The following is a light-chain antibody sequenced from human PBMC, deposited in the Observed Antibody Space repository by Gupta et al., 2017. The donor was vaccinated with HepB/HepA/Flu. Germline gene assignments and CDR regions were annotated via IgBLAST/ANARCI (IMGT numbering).Light chain of an antibody. CDR3: QHYDAYPRT. V-gene: IGKV1-8*01. CDR2: ATS. Sequence: AIRMTQSPSSFSAATGDRCTITCRASQDVSSLLAWYQQKPGKAPKLLIFATSCLQSEVPSRFSGSGSGTDFTLTIRSLQSDDFATYYCQHYDAYPRTFGQGT. J-gene: IGKJ1*01. CDR1: QDVSSL.